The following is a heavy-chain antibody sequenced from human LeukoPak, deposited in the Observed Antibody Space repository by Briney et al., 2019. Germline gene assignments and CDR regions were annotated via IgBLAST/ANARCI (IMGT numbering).Heavy chain of an antibody. CDR1: GFTFSDYY. Sequence: GGSLRLSCAASGFTFSDYYMSWIRQAPGKGLEWVSHISSFSNFSSYGAAVKGRFTISRDNAKNSLYLQVKSLRAEDMAVYYCARPTIAAAGNFEYWGQGTLVSVSS. CDR2: ISSFSNFS. D-gene: IGHD6-13*01. CDR3: ARPTIAAAGNFEY. V-gene: IGHV3-11*03. J-gene: IGHJ4*02.